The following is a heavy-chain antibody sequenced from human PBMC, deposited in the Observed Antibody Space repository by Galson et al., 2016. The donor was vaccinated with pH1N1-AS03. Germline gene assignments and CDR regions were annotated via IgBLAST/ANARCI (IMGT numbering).Heavy chain of an antibody. CDR3: TTDRNLFDP. D-gene: IGHD1-14*01. J-gene: IGHJ5*02. CDR1: GLAFSTAW. Sequence: SLRLSCAASGLAFSTAWMSWVRQAPGKGLEWVGRLKSKNDGGTADYVAPLKGRFTISRDDSKNTLYLQMDSLETEDTAVYYCTTDRNLFDPWGQGTLVTVSS. CDR2: LKSKNDGGTA. V-gene: IGHV3-15*01.